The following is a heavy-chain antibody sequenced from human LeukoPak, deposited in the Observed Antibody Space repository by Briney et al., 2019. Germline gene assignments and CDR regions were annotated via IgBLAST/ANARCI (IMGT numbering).Heavy chain of an antibody. Sequence: ASVRVSCKTSGYTFTGYYMHWVRQAPGQGLEWMGRINPNSGGTNYAQKFQGRVTLTRDTSITTAYMELSSLRSDDTAVYYCASWDWNPNYYFDYWGQGTLVTVSS. CDR3: ASWDWNPNYYFDY. D-gene: IGHD1-1*01. V-gene: IGHV1-2*06. CDR2: INPNSGGT. CDR1: GYTFTGYY. J-gene: IGHJ4*02.